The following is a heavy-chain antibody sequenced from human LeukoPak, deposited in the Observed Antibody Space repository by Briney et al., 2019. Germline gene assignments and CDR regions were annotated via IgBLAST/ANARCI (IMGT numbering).Heavy chain of an antibody. V-gene: IGHV3-23*01. CDR1: GFTFNTCA. D-gene: IGHD6-13*01. Sequence: GGSLRLSCAASGFTFNTCAMNWVRQAPGKGLEWVSGISGGNGYTYYADSVKGRFTISRDNSKNTLYLQMSSLRGEDTALYYRAKGPSVGYTTSWLDYWGQGTLVTVSS. CDR2: ISGGNGYT. CDR3: AKGPSVGYTTSWLDY. J-gene: IGHJ4*02.